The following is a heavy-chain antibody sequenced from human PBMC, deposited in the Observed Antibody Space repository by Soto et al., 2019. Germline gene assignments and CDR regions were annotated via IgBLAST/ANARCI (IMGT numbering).Heavy chain of an antibody. CDR2: IYPGDSDT. D-gene: IGHD6-19*01. CDR1: GYSFTSYW. V-gene: IGHV5-51*01. J-gene: IGHJ6*03. CDR3: ARVSSYSSGWYYMDV. Sequence: PGESLKIPCKGSGYSFTSYWIGWVRQMPGKGLEWMGIIYPGDSDTRYSPSFQGQVTISADKSISTAYLQWSSLKASDTAMYYCARVSSYSSGWYYMDVWGKGTTVTVSS.